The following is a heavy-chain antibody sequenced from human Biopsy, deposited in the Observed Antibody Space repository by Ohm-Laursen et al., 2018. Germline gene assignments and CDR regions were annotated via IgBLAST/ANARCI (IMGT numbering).Heavy chain of an antibody. D-gene: IGHD1-26*01. CDR2: IFYDGSNT. CDR1: GFTFNNYG. V-gene: IGHV3-33*08. J-gene: IGHJ6*02. Sequence: SLRLSCTASGFTFNNYGMQWVRQAPGKGLAWVAFIFYDGSNTYYADSVKGRFTISRDNSRDTLYLQMNSLRVEDTAVYYCARDPIVGSKADGMDVWGQGTTATVSS. CDR3: ARDPIVGSKADGMDV.